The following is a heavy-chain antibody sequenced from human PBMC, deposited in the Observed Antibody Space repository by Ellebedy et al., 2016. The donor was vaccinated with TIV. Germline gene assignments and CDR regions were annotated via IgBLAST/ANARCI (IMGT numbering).Heavy chain of an antibody. CDR1: GASVSSANW. D-gene: IGHD3-10*01. CDR3: ARADVRGAKFYFDL. Sequence: MPSETLSLTCTVSGASVSSANWWNWIRQSPGTGPEWIGEMYHFGTTNYNPSLRGRVTISVDKSNNQFSLKLSSVTAADTAVYYCARADVRGAKFYFDLWGQGTLVTVSS. CDR2: MYHFGTT. V-gene: IGHV4-4*02. J-gene: IGHJ4*02.